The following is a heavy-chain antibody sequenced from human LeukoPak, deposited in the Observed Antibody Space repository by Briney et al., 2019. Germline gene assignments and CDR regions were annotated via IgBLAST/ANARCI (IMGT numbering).Heavy chain of an antibody. CDR1: GYTFTNYY. Sequence: ASVKVSCKASGYTFTNYYIHWVRQAPGQELEWMGGINPNRGGTDYAQKFQGRVTLTRDTSITTAYMELNRLSPDDTAVYYCVRGTHTWYYFDYWGQGALVTVSS. D-gene: IGHD2-8*02. CDR3: VRGTHTWYYFDY. J-gene: IGHJ4*02. V-gene: IGHV1-2*02. CDR2: INPNRGGT.